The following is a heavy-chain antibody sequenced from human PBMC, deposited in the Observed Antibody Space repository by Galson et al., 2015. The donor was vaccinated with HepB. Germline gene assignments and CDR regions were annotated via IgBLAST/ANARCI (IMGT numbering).Heavy chain of an antibody. D-gene: IGHD5-24*01. J-gene: IGHJ5*02. Sequence: SVKVSCKASGGTFTSYAISWLRQAPGQGLEWMGGIIPIFGTANYAQKFQGRVTITAEESTSTAYMELSSLRSEDPDVYYGARALVGYNVVGWFDPWGQGTLVTVSS. CDR1: GGTFTSYA. CDR2: IIPIFGTA. V-gene: IGHV1-69*13. CDR3: ARALVGYNVVGWFDP.